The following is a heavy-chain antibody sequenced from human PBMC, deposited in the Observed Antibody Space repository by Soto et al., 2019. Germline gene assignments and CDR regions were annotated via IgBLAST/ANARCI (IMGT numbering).Heavy chain of an antibody. CDR3: ARNLLGGYCSGGSCPILS. CDR2: IIPIFGTA. J-gene: IGHJ4*02. CDR1: GGTFSSYA. Sequence: SVKVSCKAPGGTFSSYAISWVRQAPGQGLEWMGGIIPIFGTANYAQKFQGRVTITADESTSTAYMELSSLRFEDTALYYCARNLLGGYCSGGSCPILSWGQGTLVTVSS. V-gene: IGHV1-69*13. D-gene: IGHD2-15*01.